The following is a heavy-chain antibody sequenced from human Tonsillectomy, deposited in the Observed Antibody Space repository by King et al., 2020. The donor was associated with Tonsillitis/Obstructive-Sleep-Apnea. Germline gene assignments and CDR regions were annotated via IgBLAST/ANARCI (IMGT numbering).Heavy chain of an antibody. J-gene: IGHJ6*02. CDR2: INTNTGNP. V-gene: IGHV7-4-1*02. CDR1: GYTFTKYA. CDR3: ARPRPIGQGSYYFDGLDV. Sequence: QLVQSGSELKKPGASVKVSCKASGYTFTKYAMNWVRQAPGQGLEWMGWINTNTGNPTYGQGFTGRFVFSLDTSVSTAYVQISSLKAEDTAVYYCARPRPIGQGSYYFDGLDVWGQGTTVTVSS.